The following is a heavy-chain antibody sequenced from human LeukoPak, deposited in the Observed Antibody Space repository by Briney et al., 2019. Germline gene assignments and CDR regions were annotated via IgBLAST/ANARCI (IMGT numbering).Heavy chain of an antibody. CDR2: ISGSGGST. J-gene: IGHJ3*02. CDR1: GFTFSSYA. V-gene: IGHV3-23*01. Sequence: GGSLRLSCAASGFTFSSYAMSWVRQAPGKGLEWVSAISGSGGSTYYAYSVKGRFTISRDNSKNTLYLQMNSLRAEDTAVYYCAKMNYDFWSGYPNDAFDIWGQGTMVTVSS. D-gene: IGHD3-3*01. CDR3: AKMNYDFWSGYPNDAFDI.